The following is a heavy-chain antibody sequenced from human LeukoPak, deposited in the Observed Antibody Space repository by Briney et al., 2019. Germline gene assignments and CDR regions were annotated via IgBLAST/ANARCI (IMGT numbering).Heavy chain of an antibody. CDR3: ARKRRIVATKKAYYFDY. J-gene: IGHJ4*02. D-gene: IGHD5-12*01. CDR2: INHSGST. Sequence: PSETLSLTCAVYGGSFSGYYWSWIRQPPGKGLEWIGEINHSGSTNYNPSLRSRVTISVDTSKNQFSLKLSSVTAADTAVYYCARKRRIVATKKAYYFDYWGQGTLVTVSS. CDR1: GGSFSGYY. V-gene: IGHV4-34*01.